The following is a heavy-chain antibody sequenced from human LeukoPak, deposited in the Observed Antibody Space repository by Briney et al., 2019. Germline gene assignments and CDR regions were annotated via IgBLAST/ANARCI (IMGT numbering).Heavy chain of an antibody. J-gene: IGHJ5*02. Sequence: TSETLSLTCAVSGGSISSGGYSWSWIRQPPGKGLEWIGYIYHSGSTYYNPSLKSRVTISVDRSKNQFSLKLSSVTAADTAVYYCATSGAVAGTKGWFDPWGQGTLVTVSS. CDR1: GGSISSGGYS. CDR3: ATSGAVAGTKGWFDP. V-gene: IGHV4-30-2*01. CDR2: IYHSGST. D-gene: IGHD6-19*01.